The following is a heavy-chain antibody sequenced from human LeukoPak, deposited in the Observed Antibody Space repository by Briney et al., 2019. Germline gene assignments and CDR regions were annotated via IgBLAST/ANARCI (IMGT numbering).Heavy chain of an antibody. CDR3: ARANMITIPFDI. J-gene: IGHJ3*02. Sequence: SQTLSLTCTVSGGSISSGDYYWSWIRQPTGRGLEWIGFIYYSGSTQYNPSLKSRTTISADTSNNQFSLKLSSVTAADTAVYLCARANMITIPFDIWGQGTKVTVSS. CDR2: IYYSGST. D-gene: IGHD3-22*01. CDR1: GGSISSGDYY. V-gene: IGHV4-30-4*01.